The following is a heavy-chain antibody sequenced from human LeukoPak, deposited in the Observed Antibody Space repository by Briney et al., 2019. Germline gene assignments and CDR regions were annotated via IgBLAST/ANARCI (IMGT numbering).Heavy chain of an antibody. J-gene: IGHJ4*02. CDR1: GGSISGYY. Sequence: SETLSLTCTVSGGSISGYYWTWIRQPPGKGLEWIGNVYYSGSTRHNPSLKSRVTISVDTSKNQISLRLSSVTAADTAIYYCARDRGLWSGPDYWAREPWSPSPQ. CDR2: VYYSGST. CDR3: ARDRGLWSGPDY. D-gene: IGHD3-3*01. V-gene: IGHV4-59*01.